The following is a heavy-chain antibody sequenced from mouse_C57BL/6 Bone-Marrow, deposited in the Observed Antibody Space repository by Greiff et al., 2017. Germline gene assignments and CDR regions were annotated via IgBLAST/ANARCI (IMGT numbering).Heavy chain of an antibody. V-gene: IGHV1-63*01. CDR2: IYPGGGYT. CDR1: GYTFTNYW. J-gene: IGHJ4*01. CDR3: ARKGTLFYYAMDY. Sequence: QVQLQQSGAELVRPGTSVKMSCKASGYTFTNYWIGWAKQRPGHGLEWIGDIYPGGGYTNYNEKFKGKATLTADKSSSTAYMQFSSLTSEDSAVYYCARKGTLFYYAMDYWGQGTSVTVSS.